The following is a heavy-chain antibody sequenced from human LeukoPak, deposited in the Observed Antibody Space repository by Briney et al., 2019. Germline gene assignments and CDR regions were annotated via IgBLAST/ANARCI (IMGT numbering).Heavy chain of an antibody. CDR2: ISGSGTTI. J-gene: IGHJ4*02. CDR1: GFTFSDYY. V-gene: IGHV3-11*01. Sequence: GGSLRLSCAASGFTFSDYYMSWIREAPGKGLEWVSYISGSGTTIYYADSVKGRFTISRDNAKNSLYLQMNSLRAEDTAVYYCARAYSSSSLDYWGQGTLVTVSS. CDR3: ARAYSSSSLDY. D-gene: IGHD6-6*01.